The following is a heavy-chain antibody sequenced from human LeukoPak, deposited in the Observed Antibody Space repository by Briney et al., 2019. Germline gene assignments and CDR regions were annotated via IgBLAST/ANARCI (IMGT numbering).Heavy chain of an antibody. D-gene: IGHD3-10*01. CDR1: GGSLSGYY. CDR3: ARHVYYYASGSQLGSLSIVDY. CDR2: INHSGST. J-gene: IGHJ4*02. Sequence: SATLSLPCAVYGGSLSGYYWRWIRQPPGKGLEWIGEINHSGSTNYNPSLKIRVTISFATSKKQFSLRLTSVTAADTAVYYCARHVYYYASGSQLGSLSIVDYWGQGTLVTVSS. V-gene: IGHV4-34*01.